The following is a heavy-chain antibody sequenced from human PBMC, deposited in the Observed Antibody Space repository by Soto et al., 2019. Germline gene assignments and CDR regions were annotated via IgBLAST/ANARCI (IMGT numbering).Heavy chain of an antibody. J-gene: IGHJ6*02. CDR1: GVTFSSYA. CDR2: IIPIFGTA. D-gene: IGHD5-18*01. CDR3: ARWINVDTAMAVFYYYYGMDV. Sequence: VASVKVSCKASGVTFSSYAISWVRQAPGQGLEWMGGIIPIFGTANYAQKFQGRVTITADKSTSTAYMELSSLRSEDTAVYYCARWINVDTAMAVFYYYYGMDVWGQGTTVTVSS. V-gene: IGHV1-69*06.